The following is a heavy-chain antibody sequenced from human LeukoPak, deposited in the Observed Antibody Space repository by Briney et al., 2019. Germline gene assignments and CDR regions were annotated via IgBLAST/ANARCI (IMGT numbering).Heavy chain of an antibody. D-gene: IGHD1-26*01. Sequence: GGSLRLSCAASGFTFSDYYMSWIRQAPGKGLEWVSYISSSGSTIYYADSVKGRFTISRDNAKDTLYLHMNSLTAEDTAVYYCARGAKWAYYFDYWGQGTLVTVSS. V-gene: IGHV3-11*04. CDR1: GFTFSDYY. J-gene: IGHJ4*02. CDR2: ISSSGSTI. CDR3: ARGAKWAYYFDY.